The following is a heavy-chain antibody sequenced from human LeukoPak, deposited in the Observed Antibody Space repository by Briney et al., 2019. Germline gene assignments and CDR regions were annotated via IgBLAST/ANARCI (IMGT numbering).Heavy chain of an antibody. Sequence: ASVKVSCKASGYTFTSYYMHWVRQAPGQGLEWMGIINPSGGSTSYAQKFQGRVTMTRDMSTSTVYMELSSLRSEDTAVYYCARVMFRGATGVYYSYMDVWGKGTTVTISS. V-gene: IGHV1-46*01. J-gene: IGHJ6*03. CDR3: ARVMFRGATGVYYSYMDV. CDR2: INPSGGST. D-gene: IGHD3-10*01. CDR1: GYTFTSYY.